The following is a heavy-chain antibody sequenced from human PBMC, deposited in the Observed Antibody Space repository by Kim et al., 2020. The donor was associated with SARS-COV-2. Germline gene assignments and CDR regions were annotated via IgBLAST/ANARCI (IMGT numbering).Heavy chain of an antibody. Sequence: SETLSLTCTVSGGSIRSYYWNWIRQPAGEGLEWIGRIYTSGTTNYNPSLKSRVAMSVDTSKNQFSLKLRSVTAADTAVYYCARGYVRLGYYYNDMDVWGQGTTVIVSS. J-gene: IGHJ6*02. V-gene: IGHV4-4*07. D-gene: IGHD3-16*01. CDR3: ARGYVRLGYYYNDMDV. CDR1: GGSIRSYY. CDR2: IYTSGTT.